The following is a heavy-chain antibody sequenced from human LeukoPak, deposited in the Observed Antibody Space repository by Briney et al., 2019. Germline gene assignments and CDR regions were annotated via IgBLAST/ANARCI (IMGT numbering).Heavy chain of an antibody. J-gene: IGHJ4*02. V-gene: IGHV4-34*01. CDR2: INHSGST. CDR1: GGSFSGYY. CDR3: ARTYGDGYFDY. Sequence: SETLSLTCAVYGGSFSGYYWSWIRQPPGKGLEWIGEINHSGSTNYNPSLKSRVTISVDTSKNQFSLKLSSVTAADTAVYYCARTYGDGYFDYWGQGTLVTVSP. D-gene: IGHD4-17*01.